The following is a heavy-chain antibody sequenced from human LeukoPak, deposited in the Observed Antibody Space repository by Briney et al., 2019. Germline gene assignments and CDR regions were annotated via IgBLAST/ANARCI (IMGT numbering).Heavy chain of an antibody. Sequence: PGGSLRLSCAASGFTFGSYVMSWVRQAPGKGLEWVSAISGSGGSTYYADSVKGRFTISRDNSKNTLYLQMNSLRAEDTAVYYCAKDHGSTPLLYYYGSGTSEGYWGQGTLVTVSS. V-gene: IGHV3-23*01. J-gene: IGHJ4*02. CDR1: GFTFGSYV. CDR3: AKDHGSTPLLYYYGSGTSEGY. CDR2: ISGSGGST. D-gene: IGHD3-10*01.